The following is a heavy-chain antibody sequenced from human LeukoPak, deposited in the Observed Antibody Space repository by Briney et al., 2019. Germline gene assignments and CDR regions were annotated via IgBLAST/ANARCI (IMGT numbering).Heavy chain of an antibody. Sequence: EASVKVSCKASGYTFTSYYMHWVRQAPGQGLEWMGIINPSGGSTSYAQKFQGRVTMTRDTSTSTVYMELSSLRSEDTAVYYCARLAAGIVGARYAFDIWGQGTMVTVSS. V-gene: IGHV1-46*01. CDR2: INPSGGST. CDR1: GYTFTSYY. CDR3: ARLAAGIVGARYAFDI. D-gene: IGHD1-26*01. J-gene: IGHJ3*02.